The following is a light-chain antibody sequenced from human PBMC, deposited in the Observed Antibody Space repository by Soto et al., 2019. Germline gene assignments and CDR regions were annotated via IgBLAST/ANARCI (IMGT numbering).Light chain of an antibody. CDR2: GAS. Sequence: EIVMTQSPATLSVSPGERATLSCRASQSVTTNMAWYQQKPGQAPRLLIYGASTRATGIPARFSGSGSGTDFTLTISSLRSEDFAVYYCQQYNNWPPWTFGQGTKVDI. CDR3: QQYNNWPPWT. V-gene: IGKV3-15*01. CDR1: QSVTTN. J-gene: IGKJ1*01.